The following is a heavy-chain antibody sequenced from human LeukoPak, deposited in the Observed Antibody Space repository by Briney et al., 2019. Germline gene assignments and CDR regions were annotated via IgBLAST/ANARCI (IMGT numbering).Heavy chain of an antibody. J-gene: IGHJ4*02. CDR1: GGSFSGYY. Sequence: SETLSLTCAVYGGSFSGYYWSWIRQPPGKGLEWIGEINHSGSTNYNPSLKSRVTISVDKSKNQFSLKLSSVTAADTAVYYCARGHYYSSGDYFDYWGQGTLVTVSS. V-gene: IGHV4-34*01. CDR2: INHSGST. D-gene: IGHD3-10*01. CDR3: ARGHYYSSGDYFDY.